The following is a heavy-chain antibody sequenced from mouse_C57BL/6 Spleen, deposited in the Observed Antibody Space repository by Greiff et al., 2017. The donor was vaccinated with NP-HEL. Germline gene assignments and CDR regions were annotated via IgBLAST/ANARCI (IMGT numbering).Heavy chain of an antibody. J-gene: IGHJ4*01. Sequence: QVQLQQPGAEFVMPGASVKLSCKASGYTFTSYWMHWVKQKPGQGLEWIGDIDPSDSYTNYNQKFKGKSTLTVDNSTSTAYMQLSSLTSEDSAVYYCARLGRGNWGDYWGQGTSVTVSS. CDR2: IDPSDSYT. CDR3: ARLGRGNWGDY. CDR1: GYTFTSYW. D-gene: IGHD4-1*01. V-gene: IGHV1-69*01.